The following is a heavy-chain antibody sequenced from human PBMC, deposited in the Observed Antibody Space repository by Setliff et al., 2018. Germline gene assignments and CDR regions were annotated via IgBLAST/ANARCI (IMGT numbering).Heavy chain of an antibody. CDR3: AALIKYSSSWPHDAFDI. CDR1: GYTFTSYD. Sequence: ASVKVSCKASGYTFTSYDINWVRQATGQGLEWMGWMNPNSGNTGYAQKFQGRVTMTRNTSISTAYMELSSLRSEDTAVYYCAALIKYSSSWPHDAFDIWGQGTMVTVSS. J-gene: IGHJ3*02. CDR2: MNPNSGNT. D-gene: IGHD6-13*01. V-gene: IGHV1-8*01.